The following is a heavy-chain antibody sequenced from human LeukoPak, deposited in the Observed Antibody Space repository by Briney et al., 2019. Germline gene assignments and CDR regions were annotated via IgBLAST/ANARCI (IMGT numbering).Heavy chain of an antibody. CDR1: GGTFSSYA. CDR3: AREGGYYDSSGYPTDY. J-gene: IGHJ4*02. CDR2: ISAYNGNT. D-gene: IGHD3-22*01. V-gene: IGHV1-18*01. Sequence: ASVKVSCKASGGTFSSYAISWVRQAPGQGLEWMGWISAYNGNTNYAQKLQGRVTMTTDTSTSTAYMELRSLRSDDTAVYYCAREGGYYDSSGYPTDYWGQGTLVTVSS.